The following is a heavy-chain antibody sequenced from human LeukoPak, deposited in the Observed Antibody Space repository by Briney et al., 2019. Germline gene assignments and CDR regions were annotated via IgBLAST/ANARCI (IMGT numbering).Heavy chain of an antibody. Sequence: FGPALAKPTQTFTLTCTFFGFSLSPTAVGVAWIRQPPGTALERLALLYWNDDKRYSPALKSRLPITKDTSKNQVVLTMTNMDPVDTATYYCAHTVTAAWAYWGQGTLVTVSS. D-gene: IGHD1-26*01. CDR3: AHTVTAAWAY. V-gene: IGHV2-5*01. J-gene: IGHJ4*02. CDR1: GFSLSPTAVG. CDR2: LYWNDDK.